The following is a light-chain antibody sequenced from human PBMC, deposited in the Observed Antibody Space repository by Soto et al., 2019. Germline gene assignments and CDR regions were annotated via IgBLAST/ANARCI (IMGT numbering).Light chain of an antibody. V-gene: IGKV3-15*01. CDR2: SAS. CDR1: QSLDGN. J-gene: IGKJ1*01. Sequence: EIVMTQSPATLSVSPGERATLSCRASQSLDGNLAWFQQKPGQAPRLLISSASTRATGIPARFSGSGSATEFSLTFSGLHSEDFAVYFCQLYYTWPWTFGQVTKLAIK. CDR3: QLYYTWPWT.